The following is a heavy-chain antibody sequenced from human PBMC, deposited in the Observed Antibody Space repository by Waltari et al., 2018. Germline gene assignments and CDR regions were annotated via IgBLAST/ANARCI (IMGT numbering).Heavy chain of an antibody. CDR1: GGSFRGYY. CDR2: INHAGNT. CDR3: ARLEDCSGGNCYSANNHPVDV. Sequence: QVHLQQWGAGLLKASETLSLTCAVDGGSFRGYYWSWVRQPPGKGLEWIGEINHAGNTNFNPSLNSRVVISEVTSKSQFYLKLTFVTAADTGVYYCARLEDCSGGNCYSANNHPVDVWGQGTSVTVSS. D-gene: IGHD2-15*01. J-gene: IGHJ6*02. V-gene: IGHV4-34*01.